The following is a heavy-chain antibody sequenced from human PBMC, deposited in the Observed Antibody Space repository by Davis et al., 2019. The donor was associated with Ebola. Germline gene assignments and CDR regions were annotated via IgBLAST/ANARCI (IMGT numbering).Heavy chain of an antibody. D-gene: IGHD4-11*01. J-gene: IGHJ6*02. CDR2: INPSGGST. Sequence: ASVKVSCKASGYTFTSYYMHWVRQAPGQGLEWMGIINPSGGSTSYAQKFQGRVTITRDTSASTAYMELSSLRSEDTAVYYCARVAVTIHYYYYGMDVWGQGTTVTVSS. CDR3: ARVAVTIHYYYYGMDV. V-gene: IGHV1-46*01. CDR1: GYTFTSYY.